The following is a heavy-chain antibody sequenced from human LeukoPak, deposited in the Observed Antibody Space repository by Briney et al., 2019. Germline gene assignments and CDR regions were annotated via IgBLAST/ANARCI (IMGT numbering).Heavy chain of an antibody. CDR3: ARQGRSSGWLA. V-gene: IGHV4-59*08. J-gene: IGHJ3*01. CDR1: GDSISSYY. CDR2: IYYSGST. D-gene: IGHD6-19*01. Sequence: SETLSLTCTVSGDSISSYYWSWIRQPPGKGLEWIGYIYYSGSTNYNPSLKSRVTISVDTSKNQFSLKLSSVTAADTAVYYCARQGRSSGWLAWGQGTMVTVSS.